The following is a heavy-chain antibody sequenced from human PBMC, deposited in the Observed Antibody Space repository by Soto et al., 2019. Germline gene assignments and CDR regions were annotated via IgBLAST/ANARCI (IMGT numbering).Heavy chain of an antibody. CDR2: IYYSGST. D-gene: IGHD3-10*01. CDR1: GGSISSGGYY. J-gene: IGHJ5*02. V-gene: IGHV4-31*03. Sequence: QVQLQESGPGLVKPSQTLSLTCTVSGGSISSGGYYWSWIRQHPGKGLEWIGYIYYSGSTYYNPSLKSRVTISVDTSKNQFSLKLSSVTAADTAVYYCARDLAWGPSGSGSYYIYYNWFDPWGQGTLVTVSS. CDR3: ARDLAWGPSGSGSYYIYYNWFDP.